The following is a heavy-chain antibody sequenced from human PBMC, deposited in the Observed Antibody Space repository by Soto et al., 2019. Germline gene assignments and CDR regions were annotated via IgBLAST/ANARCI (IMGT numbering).Heavy chain of an antibody. CDR1: GCTFSNYA. Sequence: PRGSRRLSCAASGCTFSNYAVTWVRQAPGKGVEWVSTISGSGGSAYYADSVKGRFTISRDNSKNTLYLQMNSLRAEDTAVYYCAKDQGSSWYEIDYWGQGT. CDR3: AKDQGSSWYEIDY. D-gene: IGHD6-13*01. CDR2: ISGSGGSA. J-gene: IGHJ4*02. V-gene: IGHV3-23*01.